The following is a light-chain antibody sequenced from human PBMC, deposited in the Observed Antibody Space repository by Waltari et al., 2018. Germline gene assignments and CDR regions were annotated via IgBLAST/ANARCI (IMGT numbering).Light chain of an antibody. J-gene: IGKJ4*01. CDR2: NAS. CDR1: QSVQNN. CDR3: LEYDSFPLT. V-gene: IGKV1-5*03. Sequence: DIQMTQSPSTLSVSVGYRITITCRTSQSVQNNLAWYQQKPGKAPKVQIYNASRLEGGVSSRFRGSGYCTEFTLTISSLHPDVFSTYACLEYDSFPLTFCTGTKVDI.